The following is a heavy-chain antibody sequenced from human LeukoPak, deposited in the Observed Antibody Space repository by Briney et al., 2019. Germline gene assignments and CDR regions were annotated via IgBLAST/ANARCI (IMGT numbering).Heavy chain of an antibody. CDR1: GFTISSNY. V-gene: IGHV3-53*01. Sequence: GGSLRLSCAASGFTISSNYMSWVRQAPGKGLEWVSVIYAGDSAFYTDSVKGRFTISRDNAKNTLYLHMNSLKAEDTAVYYCARAGPSRGELLDYWGQGTLVTVSS. CDR2: IYAGDSA. J-gene: IGHJ4*02. D-gene: IGHD3-10*01. CDR3: ARAGPSRGELLDY.